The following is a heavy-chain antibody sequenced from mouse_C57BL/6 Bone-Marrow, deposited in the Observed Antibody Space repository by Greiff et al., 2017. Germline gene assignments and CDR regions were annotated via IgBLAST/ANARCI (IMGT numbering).Heavy chain of an antibody. CDR3: ARGVVVAPSYWYFDV. CDR2: IDPSDSYT. CDR1: GYTFTSYW. D-gene: IGHD1-1*01. Sequence: QVQLQQPGAELVKPGASVKLSCKASGYTFTSYWMQWVKQRPGQGLEWIGEIDPSDSYTNYNQKFKGKATLTVDTSSSTAYMQLSSLTSEDSAVYYCARGVVVAPSYWYFDVWGTGTTVTVSS. J-gene: IGHJ1*03. V-gene: IGHV1-50*01.